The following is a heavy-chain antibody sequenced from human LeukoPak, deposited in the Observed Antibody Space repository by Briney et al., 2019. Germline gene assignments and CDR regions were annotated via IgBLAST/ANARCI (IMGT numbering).Heavy chain of an antibody. CDR2: IHNSGRT. Sequence: PSETLSLTCSVSGGSVSSYYWSWIRQSPGKGLEWIGYIHNSGRTNYNPSLKSRVTGFVDTSKNQVSLRLSSVTAADTAVYYCAGHGTFSSESYFDYWGQEALVTVSS. CDR1: GGSVSSYY. J-gene: IGHJ4*02. D-gene: IGHD1-26*01. CDR3: AGHGTFSSESYFDY. V-gene: IGHV4-59*08.